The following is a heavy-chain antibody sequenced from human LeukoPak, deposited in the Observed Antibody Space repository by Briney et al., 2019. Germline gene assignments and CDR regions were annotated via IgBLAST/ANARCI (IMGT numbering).Heavy chain of an antibody. CDR2: IYYSGST. CDR1: GGSISSYY. J-gene: IGHJ4*02. D-gene: IGHD2-21*02. V-gene: IGHV4-59*01. Sequence: SGTLSLTCTVSGGSISSYYWSWIRQPPGKGLEWIGYIYYSGSTNYNPSLKSRVTISVDTSRNQFSLKLSSVTAADTAVYYCARRVTAPPYYFDYWGQGTLVTVSS. CDR3: ARRVTAPPYYFDY.